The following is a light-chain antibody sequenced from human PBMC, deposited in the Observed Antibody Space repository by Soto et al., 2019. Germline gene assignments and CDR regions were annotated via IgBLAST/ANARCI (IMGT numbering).Light chain of an antibody. J-gene: IGLJ2*01. V-gene: IGLV4-69*01. CDR3: QTLGTGIRVV. Sequence: QLVLTQSPSASASLGASVKLTCNLSSGHSSYAIAWHQQQPEKGPRYLMKLNSDGSHSKGDGIPDRFSGSSSGAERYLTISSLQSEDEADYYCQTLGTGIRVVFGGGTKLTVL. CDR2: LNSDGSH. CDR1: SGHSSYA.